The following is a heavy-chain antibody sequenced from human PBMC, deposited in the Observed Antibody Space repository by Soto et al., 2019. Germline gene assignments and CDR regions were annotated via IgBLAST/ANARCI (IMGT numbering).Heavy chain of an antibody. Sequence: GGSLRLSCAASGFTFSSYGMHWVCQAPGRGLEWVAVIWYDGSNKYYADSVKGRFTISRDNSKNTLYLQMNSLRAEDTAVYYCARGGGFTGYSYGYNYGMDVWGQGTTVTVSS. D-gene: IGHD5-18*01. J-gene: IGHJ6*02. CDR2: IWYDGSNK. V-gene: IGHV3-33*01. CDR1: GFTFSSYG. CDR3: ARGGGFTGYSYGYNYGMDV.